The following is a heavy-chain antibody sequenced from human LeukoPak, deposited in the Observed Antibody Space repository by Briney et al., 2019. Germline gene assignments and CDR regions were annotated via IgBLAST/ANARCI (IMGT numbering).Heavy chain of an antibody. V-gene: IGHV4-59*08. J-gene: IGHJ5*02. Sequence: SETLSLTCTVSGGSISSYYWSWIRQPPGKGLEWIGYIYYSGSTNYNPSPKSRVTISVDTPKNQFSLKLSSVTAADTAVYYCARHTNSAVIIGDWFDPWGQGTLVTVSS. CDR1: GGSISSYY. D-gene: IGHD1-26*01. CDR2: IYYSGST. CDR3: ARHTNSAVIIGDWFDP.